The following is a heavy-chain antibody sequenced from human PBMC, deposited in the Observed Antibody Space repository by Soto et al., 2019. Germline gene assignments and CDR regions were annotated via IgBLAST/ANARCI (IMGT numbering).Heavy chain of an antibody. CDR2: IIPIFGTA. D-gene: IGHD3-10*01. V-gene: IGHV1-69*01. CDR3: ASRFGESAFDY. CDR1: GGTFSSYA. J-gene: IGHJ4*02. Sequence: QVQLVHSGAEVKTPGSSVKVSCKASGGTFSSYAISWVRQAPGQGLEWMGGIIPIFGTANYAQKCQGRVTITADESTSTAYMALSSRRSEDTAVYYCASRFGESAFDYWGQGTLVTDSS.